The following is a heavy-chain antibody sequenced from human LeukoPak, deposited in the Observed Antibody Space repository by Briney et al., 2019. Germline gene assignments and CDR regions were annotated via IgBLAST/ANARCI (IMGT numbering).Heavy chain of an antibody. CDR1: GGSVTGYS. CDR2: IHNTGST. V-gene: IGHV4-4*09. D-gene: IGHD6-25*01. Sequence: SETLSLTCSVSGGSVTGYSWSWVRQPPGKGLEWIGYIHNTGSTNYNPSLKSGISISVDTSKNQFSLKMGSVTASDTAVYYCAGGYTTYWAFDYWGQGALVIVSS. CDR3: AGGYTTYWAFDY. J-gene: IGHJ4*02.